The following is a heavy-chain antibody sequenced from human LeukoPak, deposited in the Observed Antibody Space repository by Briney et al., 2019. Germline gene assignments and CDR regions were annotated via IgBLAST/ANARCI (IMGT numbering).Heavy chain of an antibody. Sequence: GGSLRLSCAASGFTFSDYYMSWIRQAPGKGLEWVSYISSSGSTIYYADSVKGRFTISRDNAKNSLYLQMNSLRAEDTAVYYCARDSGYSSGWFLPTHYYYYMDVWGKGTTVTVSS. V-gene: IGHV3-11*04. CDR3: ARDSGYSSGWFLPTHYYYYMDV. CDR2: ISSSGSTI. J-gene: IGHJ6*03. D-gene: IGHD6-19*01. CDR1: GFTFSDYY.